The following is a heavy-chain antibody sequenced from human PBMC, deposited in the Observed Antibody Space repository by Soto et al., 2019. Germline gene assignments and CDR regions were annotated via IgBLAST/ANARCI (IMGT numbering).Heavy chain of an antibody. CDR1: GYTFTGYY. V-gene: IGHV1-2*04. CDR3: ARGRDIEKGYYYYGMDV. J-gene: IGHJ6*02. CDR2: INPNSGGT. D-gene: IGHD5-12*01. Sequence: GASVKVSCKASGYTFTGYYMHWVRQAPGQGLEWMGWINPNSGGTNYAQKFQGWVTMTRDTSISTAYMELSRLRSDDTAVYYCARGRDIEKGYYYYGMDVWGQGTTVTVYS.